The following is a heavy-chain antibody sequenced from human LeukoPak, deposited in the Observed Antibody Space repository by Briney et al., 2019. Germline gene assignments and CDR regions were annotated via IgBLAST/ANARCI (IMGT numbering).Heavy chain of an antibody. D-gene: IGHD3-22*01. CDR3: ARDGYYYDSSGYYPYYYGMDV. Sequence: GGSLRLSCAASGFTFSSYWTSWVCQAPGKGLEWVANIKQDGSEKYYVDSVKGRFTISRDNAKNSLYLQMNSLRAEDTAVYYCARDGYYYDSSGYYPYYYGMDVWGQGTTVTVSS. V-gene: IGHV3-7*01. J-gene: IGHJ6*02. CDR2: IKQDGSEK. CDR1: GFTFSSYW.